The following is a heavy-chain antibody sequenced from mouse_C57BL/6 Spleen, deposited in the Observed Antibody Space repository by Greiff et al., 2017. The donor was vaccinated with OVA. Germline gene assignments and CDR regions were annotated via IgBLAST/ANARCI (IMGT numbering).Heavy chain of an antibody. CDR3: ARDSYYHY. V-gene: IGHV1-50*01. J-gene: IGHJ2*01. Sequence: VKLQQPGAELVKPGASVKLSCKASGYTFTSYWMQWVKQRPGQGLEWIGEIDPSDSYTNYNQKFKGKATLTVDTSSSTAYMQLSSLTSEDSAVYYCARDSYYHYWGQGTTLTVSS. CDR2: IDPSDSYT. D-gene: IGHD1-1*01. CDR1: GYTFTSYW.